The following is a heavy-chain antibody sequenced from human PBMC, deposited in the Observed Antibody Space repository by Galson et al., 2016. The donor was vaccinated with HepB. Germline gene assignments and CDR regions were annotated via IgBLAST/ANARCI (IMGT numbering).Heavy chain of an antibody. CDR2: ISYDGTKR. CDR3: ARDQGATVTKYFFFFLDV. V-gene: IGHV3-30*04. CDR1: GFSFGTYA. D-gene: IGHD4-17*01. Sequence: SLRLSCAASGFSFGTYAIHWVRQAPGKGLEWLAVISYDGTKRHYAESVKGRFTVSRDKSKNVLFLEMNSLRPDDTSVYYCARDQGATVTKYFFFFLDVWGPGTSVTVS. J-gene: IGHJ6*02.